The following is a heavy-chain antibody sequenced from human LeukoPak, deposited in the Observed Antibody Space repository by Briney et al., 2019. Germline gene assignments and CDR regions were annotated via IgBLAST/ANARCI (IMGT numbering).Heavy chain of an antibody. CDR3: ASLGPIDAFDI. J-gene: IGHJ3*02. CDR1: GGSFSGYY. D-gene: IGHD1-26*01. CDR2: INHSGST. Sequence: KASETLSLTCAVYGGSFSGYYWSWIRQPPGKGLEWIGEINHSGSTYYNPSLKSRVTISVDTSKNQFSLKLSSVTAADTAVYYCASLGPIDAFDIWGQGTMVTVSS. V-gene: IGHV4-34*01.